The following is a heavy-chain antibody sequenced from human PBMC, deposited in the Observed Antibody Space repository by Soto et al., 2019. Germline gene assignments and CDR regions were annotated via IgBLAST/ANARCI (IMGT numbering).Heavy chain of an antibody. CDR2: INPNSGGT. J-gene: IGHJ4*02. D-gene: IGHD1-1*01. Sequence: GASVKVSCKASRYTFTGCYIHWVRQSPGQGLEWMGWINPNSGGTNYAQKFQGRVTMTRDTSISTAYMELRRLRSEDTAVYYCARAKGKYNWNANDYWGQGTLVTVSS. CDR3: ARAKGKYNWNANDY. CDR1: RYTFTGCY. V-gene: IGHV1-2*02.